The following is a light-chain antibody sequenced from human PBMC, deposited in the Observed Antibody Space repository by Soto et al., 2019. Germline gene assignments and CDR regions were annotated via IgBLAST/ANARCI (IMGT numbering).Light chain of an antibody. Sequence: EIVLTQSPGTLSLSPGERATLSCRASPSVSGSYLAWFQVKPGQAPRLLIYAASSRATGIPDRFSGSGSGTDFTLIISRLEPEDSAVYYCQQYCCSPRTFGQGTKVDI. CDR2: AAS. CDR1: PSVSGSY. V-gene: IGKV3-20*01. CDR3: QQYCCSPRT. J-gene: IGKJ1*01.